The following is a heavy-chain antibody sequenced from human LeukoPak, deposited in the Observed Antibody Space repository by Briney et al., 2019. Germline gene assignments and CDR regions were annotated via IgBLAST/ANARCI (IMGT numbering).Heavy chain of an antibody. CDR2: IYHSGST. CDR3: ARGQRWLQPRVDY. J-gene: IGHJ4*02. D-gene: IGHD5-24*01. Sequence: PSETLSLTCTVSGGSISSSSYYWGWIRQPPGKGLEWIGSIYHSGSTYYNPSLKSRVTISVDTSKSQFSLKLSSVTAADTAVYYCARGQRWLQPRVDYWGQGTLVTVSS. CDR1: GGSISSSSYY. V-gene: IGHV4-39*07.